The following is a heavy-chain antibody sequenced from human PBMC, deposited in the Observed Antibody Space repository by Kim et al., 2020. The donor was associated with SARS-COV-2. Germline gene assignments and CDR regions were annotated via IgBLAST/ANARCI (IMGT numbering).Heavy chain of an antibody. J-gene: IGHJ4*02. CDR3: ARDGLGTGVNFDY. D-gene: IGHD3-10*01. CDR2: IIPIVGIA. Sequence: SVKVSCKASGGTFSSYAISWVRQAPGQGLEWMGRIIPIVGIANYAQKFQGRVKITADKSTSTANMELSSLRSEETAVYYCARDGLGTGVNFDYWGQGTLVTVSS. CDR1: GGTFSSYA. V-gene: IGHV1-69*04.